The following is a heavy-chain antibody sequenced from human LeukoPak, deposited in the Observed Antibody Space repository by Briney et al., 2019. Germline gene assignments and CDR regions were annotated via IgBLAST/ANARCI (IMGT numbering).Heavy chain of an antibody. J-gene: IGHJ6*02. CDR1: GFTFSSYS. V-gene: IGHV3-21*01. CDR2: ISSSSSYI. CDR3: ARDILTGYYKAYYYGMDV. Sequence: GGSLRLSCAASGFTFSSYSMNWVRQAPGKGLEWVSSISSSSSYIYYADSVKGRFTISRDNAKNSLYLQMNSLRAEDTAVYYCARDILTGYYKAYYYGMDVWGQGTTVTVSS. D-gene: IGHD3-9*01.